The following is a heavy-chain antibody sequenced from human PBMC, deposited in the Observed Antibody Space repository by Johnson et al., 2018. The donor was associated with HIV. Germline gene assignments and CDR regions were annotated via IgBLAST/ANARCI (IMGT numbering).Heavy chain of an antibody. CDR1: GFTFSSYG. D-gene: IGHD6-6*01. V-gene: IGHV3-30*02. CDR2: IRYDGSNK. CDR3: AKDCQWGSSTQGAFDI. Sequence: VQVLESGGGLVQPGGSLRLSCVASGFTFSSYGMHWVRQAPGKGLEWVAFIRYDGSNKYYADSVKGRFTISRDNSKNTLYVQMNSLRAEDTAVYYCAKDCQWGSSTQGAFDIWGQGTMVTVSS. J-gene: IGHJ3*02.